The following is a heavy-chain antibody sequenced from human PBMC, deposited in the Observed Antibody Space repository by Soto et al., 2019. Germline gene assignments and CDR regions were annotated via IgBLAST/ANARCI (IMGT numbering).Heavy chain of an antibody. D-gene: IGHD6-13*01. CDR3: AREALYSSGWYYSDY. CDR2: ISPNNGNT. V-gene: IGHV1-18*01. J-gene: IGHJ4*02. CDR1: GYTFTIYG. Sequence: ASVQVSCKASGYTFTIYGISWVRQAPGQGLEWMGIISPNNGNTNYAQKVQGRVTMTTDTSTSTAYMELRSLRSDDTAVYYCAREALYSSGWYYSDYWGQGTPVTVSS.